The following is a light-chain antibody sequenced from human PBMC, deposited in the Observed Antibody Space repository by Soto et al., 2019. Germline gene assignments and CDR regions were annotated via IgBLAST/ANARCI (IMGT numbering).Light chain of an antibody. Sequence: QSALTQPRSVSGSPGQSVTISCTGTSSDVGGYNYVSWYQQHPGKAPKVMIYDVTKRRSGIPDRFPGSKSGNTAYLTIFGLQADDEADYYCCSYAGSYTYWVFGGGTKLTVL. CDR2: DVT. CDR3: CSYAGSYTYWV. V-gene: IGLV2-11*01. J-gene: IGLJ3*02. CDR1: SSDVGGYNY.